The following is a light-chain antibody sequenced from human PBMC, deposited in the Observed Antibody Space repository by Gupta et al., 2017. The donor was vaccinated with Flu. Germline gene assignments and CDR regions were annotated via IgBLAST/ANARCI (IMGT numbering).Light chain of an antibody. CDR2: GAS. Sequence: ESATPTCSARQSINNNLLTWYQQKPGQAPRLLIYGASSRDTGIPDRFSGSGSGTDFTLTIRRLQPEDFAVYYCQQYGISAYTFGQGTKLEIK. CDR1: QSINNNL. J-gene: IGKJ2*01. V-gene: IGKV3-20*01. CDR3: QQYGISAYT.